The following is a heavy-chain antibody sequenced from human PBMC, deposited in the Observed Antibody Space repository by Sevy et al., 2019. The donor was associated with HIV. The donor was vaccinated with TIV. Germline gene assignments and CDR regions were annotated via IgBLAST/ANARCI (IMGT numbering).Heavy chain of an antibody. CDR3: ARVGSDWELDY. D-gene: IGHD1-26*01. CDR1: GGSISSYY. CDR2: IYYSGST. V-gene: IGHV4-59*01. Sequence: SETLSLTCTVSGGSISSYYWSWIRQPPGKGLEWIGYIYYSGSTNYNPSLKSRVTISVDTYENQFSLMLSSVTAADTAVYYCARVGSDWELDYWGQGTLVTVSS. J-gene: IGHJ4*02.